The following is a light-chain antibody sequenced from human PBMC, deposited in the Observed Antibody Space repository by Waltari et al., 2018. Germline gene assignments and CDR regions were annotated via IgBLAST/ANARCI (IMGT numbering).Light chain of an antibody. J-gene: IGKJ3*01. CDR3: QQLSS. CDR2: AAS. Sequence: DIQLTQSPSFLSASVGDRVTITCRASQGISSYLAWYQQKPGKAPKLLIYAASTLQSGVPSRFSGSGSGTEFPLTISSLQPEDFATYCCQQLSSFGPGTKVDIK. V-gene: IGKV1-9*01. CDR1: QGISSY.